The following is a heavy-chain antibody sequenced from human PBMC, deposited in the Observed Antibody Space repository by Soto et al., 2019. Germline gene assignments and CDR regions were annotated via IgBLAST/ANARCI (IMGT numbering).Heavy chain of an antibody. D-gene: IGHD5-18*01. V-gene: IGHV3-48*02. CDR3: ARGKYTYGSDY. J-gene: IGHJ4*02. Sequence: QLGGSLRLSCTASGFTFSNYGMNWIRQAPGKGLEWISFISYGSSSTYYADSVKGRFTISRDNAKNSLYLQMNSLRDEDTAVYYCARGKYTYGSDYWGQGAMVTVSS. CDR2: ISYGSSST. CDR1: GFTFSNYG.